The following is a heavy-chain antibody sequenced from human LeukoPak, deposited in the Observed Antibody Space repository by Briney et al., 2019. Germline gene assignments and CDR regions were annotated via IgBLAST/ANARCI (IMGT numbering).Heavy chain of an antibody. D-gene: IGHD6-19*01. J-gene: IGHJ4*02. CDR2: ISWDGGST. CDR1: GFTFDDYT. V-gene: IGHV3-43*01. CDR3: AKVRSPGYSSGWYPIDY. Sequence: GRSLRLSCAASGFTFDDYTMHWVRQAPGKGLEWVSLISWDGGSTYYADSVKGRFTISRDNSKNSLYLQMNSLRTEDTALYYCAKVRSPGYSSGWYPIDYWGQGTLVTVSS.